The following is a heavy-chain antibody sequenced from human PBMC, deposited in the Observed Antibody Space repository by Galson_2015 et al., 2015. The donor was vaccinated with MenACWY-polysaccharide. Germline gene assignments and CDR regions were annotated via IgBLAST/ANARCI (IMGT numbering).Heavy chain of an antibody. CDR3: AKDGVSANGVYDWFDP. V-gene: IGHV3-23*01. CDR2: ISGSGTSP. CDR1: GFTFSSYT. J-gene: IGHJ5*02. D-gene: IGHD2-8*01. Sequence: SLRLSCAASGFTFSSYTMSWVRQAPGKGLEWVSGISGSGTSPYYADSLKGRFTISKDNSKNTLYLQMNSLRAGDTATYFCAKDGVSANGVYDWFDPWGQGTLVTVSS.